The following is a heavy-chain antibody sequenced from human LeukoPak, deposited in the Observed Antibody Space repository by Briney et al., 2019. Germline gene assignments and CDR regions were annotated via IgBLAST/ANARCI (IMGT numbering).Heavy chain of an antibody. CDR2: IYYSGST. D-gene: IGHD6-6*01. J-gene: IGHJ5*02. V-gene: IGHV4-39*01. Sequence: PSETLSLTCTVSGGSISSSSYFWGWLRQPPGKGLEGIGSIYYSGSTYYIRSLKSRVTISVDTSKNQFSLKLSSVTAADTAVYYCARRVSSSSASFDPWGQGTLVTVSS. CDR3: ARRVSSSSASFDP. CDR1: GGSISSSSYF.